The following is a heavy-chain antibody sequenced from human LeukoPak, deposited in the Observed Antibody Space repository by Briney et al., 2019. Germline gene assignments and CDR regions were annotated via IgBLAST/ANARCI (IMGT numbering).Heavy chain of an antibody. J-gene: IGHJ3*01. CDR1: GFIFSNFW. D-gene: IGHD2-15*01. V-gene: IGHV3-7*01. CDR3: VRDSHAHEDVSPV. CDR2: INQDGSER. Sequence: PGGSLRLSCAASGFIFSNFWMNWVRQAPGKGLEWVGNINQDGSERNYVDSVKGRFTISRDNAKNSVYLQMNSLRGEDTAVYYCVRDSHAHEDVSPVWGQGTMVTVSS.